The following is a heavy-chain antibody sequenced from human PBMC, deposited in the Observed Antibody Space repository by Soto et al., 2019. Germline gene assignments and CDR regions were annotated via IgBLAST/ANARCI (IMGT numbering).Heavy chain of an antibody. CDR2: ISGSGGST. CDR3: AKDLSPGKVVAQFDY. V-gene: IGHV3-23*01. J-gene: IGHJ4*02. D-gene: IGHD5-12*01. Sequence: VGFLRLSCAASGFNFSSHAMSWVRKAPGKGLEWVSAISGSGGSTYYADSVKGRFTISRDNSKNTLYLQMNSLRAEDTAVYYCAKDLSPGKVVAQFDYWGQGTLVTVSS. CDR1: GFNFSSHA.